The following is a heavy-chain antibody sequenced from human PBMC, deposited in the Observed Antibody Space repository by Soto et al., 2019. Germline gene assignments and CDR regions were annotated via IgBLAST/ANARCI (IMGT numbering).Heavy chain of an antibody. CDR2: FDPEDGET. CDR3: ATGYCSSTSCYKGEKDWFDP. J-gene: IGHJ5*02. V-gene: IGHV1-24*01. CDR1: GYTLTELS. Sequence: ASVKVSCKVSGYTLTELSMHWVRQAPGKGLEWMGGFDPEDGETIYAQKFQGRVTMTEDTSTDTAYMELSSLRSEDTAVYYCATGYCSSTSCYKGEKDWFDPWGQGTLVTVSS. D-gene: IGHD2-2*02.